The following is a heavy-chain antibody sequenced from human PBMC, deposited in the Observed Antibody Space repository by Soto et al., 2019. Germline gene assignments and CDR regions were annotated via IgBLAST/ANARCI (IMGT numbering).Heavy chain of an antibody. V-gene: IGHV3-64*01. J-gene: IGHJ4*02. CDR1: GFTFSSYA. CDR3: ARGLIEYSSSMEDIVVY. D-gene: IGHD6-6*01. Sequence: EVQLVESGGGLVQPGGSLRLSCAASGFTFSSYAMHWVRQAPGKGLEYVSAISSNGGSTYYANSVKGRFTISRDNSKNTLYLQMGSLRAEDMAVYYCARGLIEYSSSMEDIVVYWGQGTLVTVSS. CDR2: ISSNGGST.